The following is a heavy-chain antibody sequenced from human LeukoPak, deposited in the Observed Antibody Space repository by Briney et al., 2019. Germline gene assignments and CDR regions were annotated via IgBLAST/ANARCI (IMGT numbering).Heavy chain of an antibody. Sequence: PGRSLRLSCAASGFTFSSYAMHWVRQAPGKGLEGVAVISYDGSKKYYADSVKGRFTISRDNSKNTLYLQMNSLRAEDTAVYYCAREGGWGYYYDSSGYQGGYYYGMDVWGQGTTVTVSS. CDR1: GFTFSSYA. CDR3: AREGGWGYYYDSSGYQGGYYYGMDV. V-gene: IGHV3-30-3*01. J-gene: IGHJ6*02. CDR2: ISYDGSKK. D-gene: IGHD3-22*01.